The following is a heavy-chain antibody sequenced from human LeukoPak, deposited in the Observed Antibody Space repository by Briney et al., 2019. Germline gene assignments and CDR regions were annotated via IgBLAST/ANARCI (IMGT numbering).Heavy chain of an antibody. Sequence: SETLSLTCAVYGGSFSGYYWSWIRQPPGKGLEWIGEINHSGSTNYNPSLKSRVTISVDTSKNQFSLKLSSVTAADTAVYYCARGNHDLNYYFDYWGQGTLVTVSS. V-gene: IGHV4-34*01. CDR3: ARGNHDLNYYFDY. D-gene: IGHD3-3*01. CDR1: GGSFSGYY. CDR2: INHSGST. J-gene: IGHJ4*02.